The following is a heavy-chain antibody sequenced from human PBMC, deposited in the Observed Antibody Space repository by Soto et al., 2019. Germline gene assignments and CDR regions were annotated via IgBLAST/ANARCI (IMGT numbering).Heavy chain of an antibody. J-gene: IGHJ6*02. D-gene: IGHD5-18*01. CDR1: GFNFRNYG. Sequence: GSLRLSCAASGFNFRNYGMHWVRQAPGKGLVWVSRINSDGRSTRYADSVKGRFTISRDNAGNTLFLQMNSLRGDDTAVYYCARVGVDTTVVDGGYYYYPLDVWGQGTTVTVSS. CDR3: ARVGVDTTVVDGGYYYYPLDV. V-gene: IGHV3-74*01. CDR2: INSDGRST.